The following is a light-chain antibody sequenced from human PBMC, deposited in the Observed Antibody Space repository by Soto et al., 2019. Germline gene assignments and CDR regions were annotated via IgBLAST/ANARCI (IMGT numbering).Light chain of an antibody. J-gene: IGKJ4*01. CDR1: QGIGVY. V-gene: IGKV1-27*01. CDR3: QKYNSAPLT. CDR2: AAS. Sequence: DIQMTPSPSSLFASLGDRVTITCPASQGIGVYLAWFQQNPGKVPKLLIYAASTLQSGVPSRFSGSGSGTDFTLTISSLQPEDFATYYRQKYNSAPLTFGGGTKVDIK.